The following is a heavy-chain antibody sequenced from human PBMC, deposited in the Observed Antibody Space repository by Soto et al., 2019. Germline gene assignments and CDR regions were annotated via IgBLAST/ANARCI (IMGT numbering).Heavy chain of an antibody. CDR1: GYTLASYD. CDR3: ARGTYGDLYFDY. V-gene: IGHV1-18*01. D-gene: IGHD2-21*02. Sequence: GASVKVSCKDSGYTLASYDISWVRQATRQGLEWMGWMKVYSGNTDYAQKFQGRVTMTTDTSTSTAYMELRSLTSDDTAVYYCARGTYGDLYFDYWGQGTLVTVSS. J-gene: IGHJ4*02. CDR2: MKVYSGNT.